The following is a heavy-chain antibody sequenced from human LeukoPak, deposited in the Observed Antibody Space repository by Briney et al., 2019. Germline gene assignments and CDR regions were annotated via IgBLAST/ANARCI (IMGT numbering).Heavy chain of an antibody. D-gene: IGHD3-16*01. CDR1: GGSFSGYY. CDR3: ARGRNDYDYVWGSPRVFDY. V-gene: IGHV4-34*01. CDR2: INHSGST. Sequence: PSQTLSLTCAVYGGSFSGYYWSWIRQPPGKGLEWIGEINHSGSTNYNPSLKSRVTISVDTSKNQFSLKLSSVTAADTAVYYCARGRNDYDYVWGSPRVFDYWGQGTLVTVSS. J-gene: IGHJ4*02.